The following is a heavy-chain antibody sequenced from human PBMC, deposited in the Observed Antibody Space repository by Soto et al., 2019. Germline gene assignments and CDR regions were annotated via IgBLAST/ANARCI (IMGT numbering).Heavy chain of an antibody. V-gene: IGHV1-46*03. Sequence: GASVKVSCKASGYTFTSYYMHWVRQAPRQGLEWMGIINPSGGSTSYAQNFQGRVTMTRDTSTSTVYMELSSLRSEDTAVYYCARVAVDGLYYFDYWGQGTLVTVSS. D-gene: IGHD2-15*01. CDR2: INPSGGST. J-gene: IGHJ4*02. CDR3: ARVAVDGLYYFDY. CDR1: GYTFTSYY.